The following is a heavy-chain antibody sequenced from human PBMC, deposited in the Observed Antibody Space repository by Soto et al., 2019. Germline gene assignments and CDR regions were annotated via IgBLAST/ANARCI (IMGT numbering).Heavy chain of an antibody. V-gene: IGHV3-23*01. J-gene: IGHJ6*02. CDR2: ISGSGGST. D-gene: IGHD3-10*01. Sequence: GGSLRLSCAASGFTFSSYAMSWVRQAPGKGLEWVSAISGSGGSTYYADSVKGRFTISRDNSKNTLYLQMNSLRAEDTAVYYCAKNYYGFNYYYGMDVWGQGTTVTVPS. CDR3: AKNYYGFNYYYGMDV. CDR1: GFTFSSYA.